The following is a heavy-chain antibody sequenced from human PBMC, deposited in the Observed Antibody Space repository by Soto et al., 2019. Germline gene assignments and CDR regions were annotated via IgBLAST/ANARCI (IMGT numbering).Heavy chain of an antibody. Sequence: SVKVSCKASGGTFSSYTISWVRQAPGQGLEWMGRIIPILGIANYAQKFQGRVTITADKSTSTAYMELSSLRSEDTAVYYCARDSTSFYYYYYMDVWGKGTTVTVLL. CDR1: GGTFSSYT. V-gene: IGHV1-69*04. J-gene: IGHJ6*03. CDR2: IIPILGIA. D-gene: IGHD2-2*01. CDR3: ARDSTSFYYYYYMDV.